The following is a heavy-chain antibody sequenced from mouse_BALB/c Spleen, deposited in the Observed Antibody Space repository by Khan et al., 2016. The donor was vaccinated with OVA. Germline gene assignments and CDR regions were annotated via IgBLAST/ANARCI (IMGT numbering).Heavy chain of an antibody. D-gene: IGHD1-3*01. CDR2: VNTYTGEP. V-gene: IGHV9-1*02. Sequence: QIQLVQSGPELKKPGETVKISCKTSGYTFTNYRMNWMKQAPGKGLKWMGWVNTYTGEPTYADDFKGRFAFSLETSASTAYLQINSLKNEDMATXSCARETSYWYFAVWGAGTPVTVSS. CDR3: ARETSYWYFAV. J-gene: IGHJ1*01. CDR1: GYTFTNYR.